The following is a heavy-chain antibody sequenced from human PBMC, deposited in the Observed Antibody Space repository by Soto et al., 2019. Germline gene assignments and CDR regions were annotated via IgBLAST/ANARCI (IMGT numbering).Heavy chain of an antibody. V-gene: IGHV1-69*13. CDR2: IIPIFGTA. Sequence: ASVKVSCKASGGTFSSYGISWVRHAPGQGLEWMGGIIPIFGTANYAQKFQGRVTITADESTSTAYMELSSLRSEDTAVYYCARDFSYGGPDDAFDIWGQGTMVTVSS. D-gene: IGHD3-10*01. CDR3: ARDFSYGGPDDAFDI. J-gene: IGHJ3*02. CDR1: GGTFSSYG.